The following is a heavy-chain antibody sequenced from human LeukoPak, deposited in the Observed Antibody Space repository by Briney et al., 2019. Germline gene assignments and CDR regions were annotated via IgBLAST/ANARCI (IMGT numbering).Heavy chain of an antibody. D-gene: IGHD4-17*01. Sequence: GGSLRLSCAASGFPFSEYSMNWVRQAPGKGLEWVSYIDSSSTIYYANSVKGRFTISRDNAKNSLYLQLNSLRAEDTAVYYCARGPYDYGEYIDYWGQGTLVTVSS. V-gene: IGHV3-69-1*01. CDR3: ARGPYDYGEYIDY. J-gene: IGHJ4*02. CDR2: IDSSSTI. CDR1: GFPFSEYS.